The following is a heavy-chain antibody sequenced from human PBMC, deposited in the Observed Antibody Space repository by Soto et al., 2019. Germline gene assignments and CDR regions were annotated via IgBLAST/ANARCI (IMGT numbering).Heavy chain of an antibody. D-gene: IGHD6-13*01. Sequence: QAQVVQSGAEVRKPGSSVKLSCKASEGTFNSYAIAWVRQAPGQGLEWMGGIIPYYNSLNYAQKFQDRVTITADDSTNTVYMELSSLRSDDTAVYFCASGASRWYPYFFDSWAQGTLVTVSS. J-gene: IGHJ4*02. CDR1: EGTFNSYA. V-gene: IGHV1-69*01. CDR3: ASGASRWYPYFFDS. CDR2: IIPYYNSL.